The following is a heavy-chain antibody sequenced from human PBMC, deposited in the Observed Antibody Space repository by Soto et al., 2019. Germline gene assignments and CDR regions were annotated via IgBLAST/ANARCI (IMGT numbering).Heavy chain of an antibody. D-gene: IGHD3-22*01. J-gene: IGHJ3*02. CDR2: IYWDDDK. CDR1: GFSLSTSGVG. CDR3: AHRAYYYDSSAYYPDAFDI. Sequence: GSGPTLVNPTQTLTLTCTFSGFSLSTSGVGVGWIRQPPGKALEWLALIYWDDDKRYSPSLKSRLTITKDTSKNQVVLTMTNMDPVDTATYFCAHRAYYYDSSAYYPDAFDIWGQGTMVTRLL. V-gene: IGHV2-5*02.